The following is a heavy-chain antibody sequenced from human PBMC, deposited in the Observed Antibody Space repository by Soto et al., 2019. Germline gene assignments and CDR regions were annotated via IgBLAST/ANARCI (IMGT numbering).Heavy chain of an antibody. Sequence: SETLSLTCTVSVGSISSGGYYWSWIRQHPGKGLEWIGYIYYSGSTYYNPSLKSRVTISVDTSKNQFSLKLSSVTAADTAVYYCAGYSYGGMGDYGGQGTLVTVSS. J-gene: IGHJ4*02. D-gene: IGHD5-18*01. V-gene: IGHV4-31*03. CDR2: IYYSGST. CDR1: VGSISSGGYY. CDR3: AGYSYGGMGDY.